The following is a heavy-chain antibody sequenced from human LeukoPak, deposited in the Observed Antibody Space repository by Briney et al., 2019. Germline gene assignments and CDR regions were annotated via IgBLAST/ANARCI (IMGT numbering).Heavy chain of an antibody. D-gene: IGHD2/OR15-2a*01. J-gene: IGHJ6*03. CDR2: MNPNSGNT. V-gene: IGHV1-8*03. CDR1: GYTFTSYD. Sequence: ASVKASCKASGYTFTSYDINWVRQATGQGLEWMGWMNPNSGNTGYAQKFQGRVTITRNTSISTAYMELSSLRSEDTAVYYCARRNIGESYYYYMDVWGKGTTVTVSS. CDR3: ARRNIGESYYYYMDV.